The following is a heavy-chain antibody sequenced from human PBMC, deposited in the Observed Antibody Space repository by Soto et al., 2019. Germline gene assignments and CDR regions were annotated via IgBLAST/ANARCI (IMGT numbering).Heavy chain of an antibody. J-gene: IGHJ4*02. Sequence: VQLVESGGGVVQPGRSLRLSCAASGFTFSDYAMHWVRQAPGKGLEWVAVVSHDGRNTHYADSVKGRFTISRDSSKITVSLEMTSLRAEDTAVYYCSNGGRQWLVTSDFNYWGQGALVTVSS. CDR3: SNGGRQWLVTSDFNY. CDR2: VSHDGRNT. D-gene: IGHD6-19*01. CDR1: GFTFSDYA. V-gene: IGHV3-30*18.